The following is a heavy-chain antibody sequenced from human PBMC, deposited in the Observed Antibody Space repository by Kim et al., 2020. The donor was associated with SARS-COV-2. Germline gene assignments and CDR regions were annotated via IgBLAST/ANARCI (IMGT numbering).Heavy chain of an antibody. Sequence: GGSLRLSCAASGFVFSAYGMHWVRQVPGKGLDWVAVIWNDGSKQYYADSVKGRFTISRDDSKNTLYLQMNSLRAEDTAIYYCATGLYTGTPGNDAFNIWGQGTMVTVSS. V-gene: IGHV3-33*01. CDR1: GFVFSAYG. CDR2: IWNDGSKQ. CDR3: ATGLYTGTPGNDAFNI. D-gene: IGHD1-1*01. J-gene: IGHJ3*02.